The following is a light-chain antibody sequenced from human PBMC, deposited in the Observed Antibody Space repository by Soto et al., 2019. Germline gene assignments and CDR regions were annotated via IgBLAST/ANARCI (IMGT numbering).Light chain of an antibody. CDR3: QQYGSSPIT. CDR1: QSVSNY. J-gene: IGKJ5*01. V-gene: IGKV3-11*01. CDR2: DAY. Sequence: TQSPSTLSASVGDTVTVTCRASQSVSNYLAWYQQKPGQSPRLLSYDAYNRTTGTPARFSGSGSGTDFTITIISLEPEDFAVYYYQQYGSSPITFGQGTRLEI.